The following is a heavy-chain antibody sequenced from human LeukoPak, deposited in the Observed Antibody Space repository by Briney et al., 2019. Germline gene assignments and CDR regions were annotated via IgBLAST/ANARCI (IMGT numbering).Heavy chain of an antibody. Sequence: ASVKVSCKASGYTFTSYAMNWVRQAPERGLEWMGWINPNSGGTNYAQKFQDRVTMTRDTSISTAYMELSSLRSDDSAVYFCSRASTMAAPGAMPNDFWGQGTLVTVSS. CDR1: GYTFTSYA. J-gene: IGHJ4*02. CDR2: INPNSGGT. D-gene: IGHD6-13*01. V-gene: IGHV1-2*02. CDR3: SRASTMAAPGAMPNDF.